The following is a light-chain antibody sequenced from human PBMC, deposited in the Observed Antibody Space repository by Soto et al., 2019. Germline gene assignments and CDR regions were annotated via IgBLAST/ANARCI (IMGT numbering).Light chain of an antibody. CDR2: AAS. CDR3: QKYSSVPV. Sequence: DIQMTQSPPSLSASVGDRVTITCRASQDIRNFVAWYQQKPGKAPKLLIYAASTWQSGVPSRFSGSGSGTDFTLTINSLQPEDVETYSCQKYSSVPVFGPGTKVEIK. J-gene: IGKJ3*01. V-gene: IGKV1-27*01. CDR1: QDIRNF.